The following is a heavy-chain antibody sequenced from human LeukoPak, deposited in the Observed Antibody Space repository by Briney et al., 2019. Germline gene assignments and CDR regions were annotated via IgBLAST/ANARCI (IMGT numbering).Heavy chain of an antibody. Sequence: PGGSLRLSCAASGFTFSSYAMSWVRQAPGKGLEWVSAISGSGGSTYYADSVKGRFTISRDNSKNTLYLQMNSLRAEDTAVYYCAKDLRGSGSYYNLFDYRGQGTLVTVSS. D-gene: IGHD3-10*01. CDR3: AKDLRGSGSYYNLFDY. CDR1: GFTFSSYA. CDR2: ISGSGGST. V-gene: IGHV3-23*01. J-gene: IGHJ4*02.